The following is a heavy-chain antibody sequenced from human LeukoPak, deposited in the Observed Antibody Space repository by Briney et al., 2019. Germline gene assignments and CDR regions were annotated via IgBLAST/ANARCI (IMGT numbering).Heavy chain of an antibody. CDR1: GFTFSSYW. Sequence: GGSLRLSCAASGFTFSSYWMHWVRQAPGKGLVWVSRINSDGSSTSYADSVKGRFTISRDNAKNTLYLQMNSLRAEDTAVYYCARSSSWDWFDPWGQGTLVTVSS. CDR2: INSDGSST. CDR3: ARSSSWDWFDP. V-gene: IGHV3-74*01. J-gene: IGHJ5*02. D-gene: IGHD6-13*01.